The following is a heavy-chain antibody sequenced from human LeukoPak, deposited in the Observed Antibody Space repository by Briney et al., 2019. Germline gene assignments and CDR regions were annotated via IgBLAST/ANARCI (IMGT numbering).Heavy chain of an antibody. D-gene: IGHD5-18*01. J-gene: IGHJ4*02. CDR1: GYTFTSYY. CDR2: INPSGGST. CDR3: AKHEGVDTAMMD. V-gene: IGHV1-46*01. Sequence: ASVKVSCKASGYTFTSYYMHWVRQAPGQGLEWMGIINPSGGSTSYAQKFQGRVTMTRDTSTSTVYMELSSLRSEDTAVYYCAKHEGVDTAMMDWGQGTLVTVSS.